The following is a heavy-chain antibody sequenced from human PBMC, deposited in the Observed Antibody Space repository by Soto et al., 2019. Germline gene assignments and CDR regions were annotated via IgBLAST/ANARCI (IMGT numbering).Heavy chain of an antibody. V-gene: IGHV1-69*13. CDR1: GGTFSSYA. J-gene: IGHJ6*02. CDR2: IIPIFGTA. CDR3: ARSLGYCSSTSCYDPYYYGMDV. Sequence: SVKVSCKASGGTFSSYAISWVRQAPGQGLEWMGGIIPIFGTANYAQKFQGRVTITADESTSTAYMELSSLRSEDTAVYYCARSLGYCSSTSCYDPYYYGMDVWGQGTTVTVSS. D-gene: IGHD2-2*01.